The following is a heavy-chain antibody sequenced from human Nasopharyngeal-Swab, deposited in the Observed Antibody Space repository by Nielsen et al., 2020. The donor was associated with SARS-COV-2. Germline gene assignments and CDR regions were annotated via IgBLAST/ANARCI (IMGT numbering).Heavy chain of an antibody. V-gene: IGHV4-34*01. J-gene: IGHJ5*02. CDR3: ARGALGYCSSTSCYYPRIWFDP. CDR1: GGSFSGYY. D-gene: IGHD2-2*01. Sequence: SETLSLTCAVYGGSFSGYYWSWIRQPPGKGLEWIGEINHSGSTNYNPSLKSRVTISVDTSKSQFSLKLSSVTAADTAVYYCARGALGYCSSTSCYYPRIWFDPWGQGTLVTVSS. CDR2: INHSGST.